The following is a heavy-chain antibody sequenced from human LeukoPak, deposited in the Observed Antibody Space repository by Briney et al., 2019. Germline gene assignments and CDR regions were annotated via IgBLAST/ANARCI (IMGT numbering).Heavy chain of an antibody. Sequence: PGGSLRLSCAASGFTFSSYSMNWVRQAPGKGLEWVSSISSSSSYIYYADSVKGRFTISRDNAKNSLYLQMNSLRAEDTAVYYCARSIAVTLSYMDVWGKGTTVTVSS. CDR1: GFTFSSYS. J-gene: IGHJ6*03. CDR3: ARSIAVTLSYMDV. V-gene: IGHV3-21*01. CDR2: ISSSSSYI. D-gene: IGHD4-11*01.